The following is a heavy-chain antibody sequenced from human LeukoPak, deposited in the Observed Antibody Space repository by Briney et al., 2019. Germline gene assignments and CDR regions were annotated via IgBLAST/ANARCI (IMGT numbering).Heavy chain of an antibody. D-gene: IGHD3-22*01. CDR3: ARVPITMIVVVIMAY. CDR1: GFTFSSYA. CDR2: ISYDGSNK. J-gene: IGHJ4*02. Sequence: PGGSLRLSCAASGFTFSSYAMHWVRQAPGKGLEWVAVISYDGSNKYYADSVKGRFTISRDNSKNTLYLQMNSLRAEDTAVYYCARVPITMIVVVIMAYWGQGTLVTVSS. V-gene: IGHV3-30-3*01.